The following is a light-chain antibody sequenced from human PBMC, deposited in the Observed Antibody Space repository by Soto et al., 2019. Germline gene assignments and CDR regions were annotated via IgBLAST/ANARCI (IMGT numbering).Light chain of an antibody. CDR2: VNSDASH. V-gene: IGLV4-69*01. CDR1: SGHSTYA. CDR3: QTWGTGFWV. J-gene: IGLJ3*02. Sequence: QSVLTQPPSASASLGASVKLTCTLSSGHSTYAIAWHHQQPEKGPRFLMKVNSDASHRKGDGIPDRFSASSSGTERFLTISSLQSEDEGDYYCQTWGTGFWVFGGGTKLTVL.